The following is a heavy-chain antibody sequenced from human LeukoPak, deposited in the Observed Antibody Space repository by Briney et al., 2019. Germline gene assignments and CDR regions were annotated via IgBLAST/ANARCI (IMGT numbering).Heavy chain of an antibody. D-gene: IGHD2-21*02. CDR3: ASGKGDMLRY. CDR1: GFTFTSYS. V-gene: IGHV3-48*02. CDR2: ISTSSRTI. J-gene: IGHJ4*02. Sequence: GESLRLSCSASGFTFTSYSMNWVRQAPGKGLEWVSYISTSSRTIYYADSVKGRFTISRDNAKNSLYLQMDSLRDEDTAVYYCASGKGDMLRYWGQGTLVTVSS.